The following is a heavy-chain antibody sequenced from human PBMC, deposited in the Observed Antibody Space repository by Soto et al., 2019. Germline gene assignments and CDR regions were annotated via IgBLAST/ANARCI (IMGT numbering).Heavy chain of an antibody. CDR3: AREKGHSNPFDF. D-gene: IGHD4-4*01. Sequence: LSLTCTVSGGSITNTSYYWGWIRQPPGKGLEWIGNIYQTVSTSYNPSLESRVTILVDIAKNHFSLRLNSVTAADTAVYFCAREKGHSNPFDFWGPGMLVTVSS. CDR1: GGSITNTSYY. J-gene: IGHJ4*02. V-gene: IGHV4-39*02. CDR2: IYQTVST.